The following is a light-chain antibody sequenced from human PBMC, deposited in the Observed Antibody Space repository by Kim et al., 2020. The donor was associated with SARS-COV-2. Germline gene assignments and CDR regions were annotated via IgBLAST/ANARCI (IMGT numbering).Light chain of an antibody. CDR3: QQYNIWPYT. J-gene: IGKJ2*01. CDR1: QSLKRN. CDR2: GAS. V-gene: IGKV3-15*01. Sequence: EIVMTQSPATLSVSPGERATLSCRASQSLKRNLAWYQQKPGQAPRLLIYGASTRATGIPARFSGSGSGTEFTLTISSLQSEDFAVYYCQQYNIWPYTFGQGTKLEI.